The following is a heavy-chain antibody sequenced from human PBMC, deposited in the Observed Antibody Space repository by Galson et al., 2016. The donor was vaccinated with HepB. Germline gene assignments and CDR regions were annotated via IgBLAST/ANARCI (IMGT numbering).Heavy chain of an antibody. CDR1: GGSVSSSSYY. CDR2: SYYSGST. Sequence: ETLSLTCAVYGGSVSSSSYYWGWIRQPPGKGLEWIGSSYYSGSTYYNPSLKSRVTISVDMSKNQFYLKVSSVTAADTAVYYCARLSAPAGDYWGQGTLVTVSS. V-gene: IGHV4-39*01. CDR3: ARLSAPAGDY. D-gene: IGHD6-19*01. J-gene: IGHJ4*02.